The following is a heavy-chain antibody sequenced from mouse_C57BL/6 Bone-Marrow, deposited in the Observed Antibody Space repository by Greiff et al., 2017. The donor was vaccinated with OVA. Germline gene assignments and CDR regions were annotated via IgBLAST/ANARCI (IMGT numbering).Heavy chain of an antibody. CDR3: AREDGNWFAY. CDR1: GYTFTSYT. J-gene: IGHJ3*01. CDR2: INPSSGYT. Sequence: VQLQQSGAELARPGASVKMSCKASGYTFTSYTMHWVKQRPGPGLEWIGYINPSSGYTKYNQKFKDKATLTADKSSSTAYMQLSSLTSEDSAVYYGAREDGNWFAYWGQGTRVTGSA. V-gene: IGHV1-4*01. D-gene: IGHD2-1*01.